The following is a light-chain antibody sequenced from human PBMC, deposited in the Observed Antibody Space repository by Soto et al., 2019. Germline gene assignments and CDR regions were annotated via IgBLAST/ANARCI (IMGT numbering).Light chain of an antibody. CDR1: QGISSY. J-gene: IGKJ5*01. V-gene: IGKV1-27*01. CDR2: SAS. CDR3: QRTYNAPPIT. Sequence: DIQLTQSRSSLPASVADRVIITCGVSQGISSYLNWYRQKPGKVPKLLIYSASNLQSGVPSRFSGSGSGTDFTITISSLQPEDGATYYGQRTYNAPPITFGQGTRLE.